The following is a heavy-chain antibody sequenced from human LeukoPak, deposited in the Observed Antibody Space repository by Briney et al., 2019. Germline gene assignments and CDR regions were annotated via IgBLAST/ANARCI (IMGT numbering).Heavy chain of an antibody. CDR3: ARDSAGKGYFDP. J-gene: IGHJ5*02. D-gene: IGHD1-1*01. Sequence: SETLSLTCNVSGGSISSSSYSWGWIRQPPGKGLEWIGSMYYSGSTYYNPSLKSRVTISLDTSKNHFSLKLSSVTAADTAVYYCARDSAGKGYFDPWGQGALVTVSS. CDR2: MYYSGST. CDR1: GGSISSSSYS. V-gene: IGHV4-39*07.